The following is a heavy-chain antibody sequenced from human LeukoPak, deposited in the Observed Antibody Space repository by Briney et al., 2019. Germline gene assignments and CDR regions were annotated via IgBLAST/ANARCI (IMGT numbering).Heavy chain of an antibody. CDR1: GDSVSSNSAA. CDR3: ARGPSPLNY. J-gene: IGHJ4*02. CDR2: TYYRSRWYS. V-gene: IGHV6-1*01. Sequence: SQTLSLTCAISGDSVSSNSAAWNRIRQSPSRGREWLGRTYYRSRWYSAYAVSVRSRISIKPDTSKNQFSLHLNSVTPEDTAVYYCARGPSPLNYWGQGTLVTVSS.